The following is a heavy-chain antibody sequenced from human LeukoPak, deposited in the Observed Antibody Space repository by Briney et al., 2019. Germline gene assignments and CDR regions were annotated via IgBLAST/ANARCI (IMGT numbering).Heavy chain of an antibody. CDR2: INHSGST. CDR1: GGSFSGYY. D-gene: IGHD2-8*01. CDR3: ARGVDAPLYWYFDL. V-gene: IGHV4-34*01. Sequence: PSETLSLTCAVYGGSFSGYYWSWIRQPPGKGLEWIGEINHSGSTNYNPSLKSRVTISVDTSKNQFSLKLSSVTAADTAVYYCARGVDAPLYWYFDLWGRGTLVTVSS. J-gene: IGHJ2*01.